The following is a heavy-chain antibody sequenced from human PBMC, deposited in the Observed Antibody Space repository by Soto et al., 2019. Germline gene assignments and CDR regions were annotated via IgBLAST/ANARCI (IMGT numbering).Heavy chain of an antibody. D-gene: IGHD3-9*01. CDR3: ARDKGRLRYFDWLPDYYYYYGMDV. J-gene: IGHJ6*02. V-gene: IGHV3-33*01. CDR2: IWYDGSNK. Sequence: PGGSLRLSCAASGFTFISYGMHWVRQAPGKGLEWVAVIWYDGSNKYYADSVKGRFTISRDNSKNTLYLQMNSLRAEDTAVYYCARDKGRLRYFDWLPDYYYYYGMDVWGQGTTVTVSS. CDR1: GFTFISYG.